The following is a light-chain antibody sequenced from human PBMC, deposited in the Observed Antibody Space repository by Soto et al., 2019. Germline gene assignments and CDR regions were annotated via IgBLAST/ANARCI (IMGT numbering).Light chain of an antibody. J-gene: IGKJ4*01. Sequence: EIVLTQSPGTLSLSPGERATLSCRASQSVSGSYLVWYQQQPGPAPRLLIYGASSSATGLPDRFGGSGSWTDVTLTISRRQPEDVVVYYCQQYCSSPPLTFGGGTKVEIK. CDR1: QSVSGSY. CDR2: GAS. CDR3: QQYCSSPPLT. V-gene: IGKV3-20*01.